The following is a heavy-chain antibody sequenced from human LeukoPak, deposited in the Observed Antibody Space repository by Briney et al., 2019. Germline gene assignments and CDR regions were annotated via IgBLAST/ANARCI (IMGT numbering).Heavy chain of an antibody. J-gene: IGHJ5*02. D-gene: IGHD1-14*01. CDR1: GGSISSGGYY. CDR3: ARDIRIGIRFDP. CDR2: IYYSGNT. Sequence: SETLSLTCTVSGGSISSGGYYWSWIRQHPGKGLEWMGYIYYSGNTYSNPSLKGRVTISGDTSKNQFSLKLSSVTAADTAVYYCARDIRIGIRFDPWGQGTLVTVSS. V-gene: IGHV4-31*03.